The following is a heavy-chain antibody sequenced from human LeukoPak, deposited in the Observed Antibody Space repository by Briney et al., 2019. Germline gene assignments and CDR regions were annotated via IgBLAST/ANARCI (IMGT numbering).Heavy chain of an antibody. CDR2: ISYDGSNK. J-gene: IGHJ4*02. D-gene: IGHD4-17*01. Sequence: EGSLRLSSAASGFTFSSYAMHWVRQAPAKGLLCVAVISYDGSNKYYADSVKGRFTISRDKSKNTLYLQMNSLRAEDTAVYYWARIFTVATSGDDYWGQGTLVTVSS. CDR1: GFTFSSYA. V-gene: IGHV3-30-3*01. CDR3: ARIFTVATSGDDY.